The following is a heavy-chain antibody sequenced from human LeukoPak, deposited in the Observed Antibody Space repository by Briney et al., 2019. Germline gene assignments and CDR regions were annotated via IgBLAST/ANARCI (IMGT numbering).Heavy chain of an antibody. D-gene: IGHD5-12*01. CDR2: ISGSGGST. J-gene: IGHJ4*02. CDR1: GFTFSSYA. V-gene: IGHV3-23*01. CDR3: AKGSGYDSTSVVALGY. Sequence: GGSLRLSCAASGFTFSSYAMSWVRQAPGKGLEWVSAISGSGGSTYYADSVKGRFTISRDNSKNTLYLQMNSLRAEDTAVYYCAKGSGYDSTSVVALGYWGQGTLVTVSP.